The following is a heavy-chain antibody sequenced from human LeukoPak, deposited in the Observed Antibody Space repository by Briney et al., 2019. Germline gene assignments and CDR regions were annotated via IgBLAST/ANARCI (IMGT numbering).Heavy chain of an antibody. J-gene: IGHJ4*02. Sequence: SETLSLTCTVSGGSIRSYYWSWIRQPPGKGLEWIGYIYYSGSTNYNPSLKSRVTISVDTSKNQFSLKLSSVTAADTAVYYCARSSITMVGGVIPYYFDYWGQGTLVTVAS. CDR3: ARSSITMVGGVIPYYFDY. V-gene: IGHV4-59*01. CDR1: GGSIRSYY. D-gene: IGHD3-10*01. CDR2: IYYSGST.